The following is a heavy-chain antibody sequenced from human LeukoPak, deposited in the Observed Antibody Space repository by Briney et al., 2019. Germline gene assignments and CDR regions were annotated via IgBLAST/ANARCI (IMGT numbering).Heavy chain of an antibody. CDR1: GYTFTDYY. CDR2: INPNGDNT. J-gene: IGHJ6*03. V-gene: IGHV1-46*01. CDR3: ARGRYYYYYMDV. Sequence: ASVKVSCKASGYTFTDYYMHWVRQAPGQGLEWMGIINPNGDNTNYAQKFQGRVTMTRDTSTSTVYMELSSLRSEDTAVYYCARGRYYYYYMDVWGKGTTVTVSS.